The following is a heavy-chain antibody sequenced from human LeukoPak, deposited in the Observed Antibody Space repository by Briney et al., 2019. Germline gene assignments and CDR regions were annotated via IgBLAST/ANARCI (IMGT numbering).Heavy chain of an antibody. CDR2: ISGSGGST. CDR1: GFTFSSYA. V-gene: IGHV3-23*01. D-gene: IGHD6-13*01. CDR3: ARGAAAANPSYWYFDL. Sequence: PGGSLRLSCAASGFTFSSYAMSWVRQAPGKGLEWVSAISGSGGSTYYADSVKGRFTISRDNSKNTLYLQMNSLRAEDTAVYHCARGAAAANPSYWYFDLWGRGTLVTVSS. J-gene: IGHJ2*01.